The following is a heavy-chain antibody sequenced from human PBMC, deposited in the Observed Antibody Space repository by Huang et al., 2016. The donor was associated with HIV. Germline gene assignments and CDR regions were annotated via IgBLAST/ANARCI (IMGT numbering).Heavy chain of an antibody. CDR3: AKVTLGFDY. J-gene: IGHJ4*02. D-gene: IGHD2-15*01. Sequence: QVQLVESGGGVVQPGGSLRLSCATSGFTFSSYGMHWVRQAPWLGLRGVAFIQYDGTKKYYADSVKGRFNISRENSKNMLHLQMNNLRVEDTAAYFCAKVTLGFDYWGQGTWVTVSS. CDR1: GFTFSSYG. V-gene: IGHV3-30*02. CDR2: IQYDGTKK.